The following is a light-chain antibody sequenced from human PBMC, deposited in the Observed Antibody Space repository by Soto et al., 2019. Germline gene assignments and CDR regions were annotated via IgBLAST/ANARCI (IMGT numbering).Light chain of an antibody. CDR3: SSFTTNSSYV. CDR2: AVS. V-gene: IGLV2-14*01. J-gene: IGLJ1*01. Sequence: QSVLTQPASVSGSPGQSITISCTGTSSDVGAYIFVSWYQQHPGKAPKLMIYAVSSRPSGVSYRFSGSKSGTTASLTISGLQAEDEADYYCSSFTTNSSYVFGTGTKLTVL. CDR1: SSDVGAYIF.